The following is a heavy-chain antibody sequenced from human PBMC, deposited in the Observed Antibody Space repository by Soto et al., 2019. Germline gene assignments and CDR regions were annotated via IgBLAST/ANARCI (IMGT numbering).Heavy chain of an antibody. V-gene: IGHV3-23*01. J-gene: IGHJ6*02. Sequence: GGSLRLSCVASGFTFSSYGMSWVRQAPGKWPEWASGISGSGGKTYYADSVKGRFTISRDNSKNTLYVQMKSLRADDTAVYYCAKDTSPIVGASQLYYYYGMDVWGQGXTVTVSS. CDR1: GFTFSSYG. CDR2: ISGSGGKT. CDR3: AKDTSPIVGASQLYYYYGMDV. D-gene: IGHD1-26*01.